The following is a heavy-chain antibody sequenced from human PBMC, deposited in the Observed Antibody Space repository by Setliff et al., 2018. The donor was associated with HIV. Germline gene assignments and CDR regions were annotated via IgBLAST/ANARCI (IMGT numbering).Heavy chain of an antibody. CDR1: GESFSGYY. V-gene: IGHV4-34*01. Sequence: SETLSLTCAVYGESFSGYYWTWIRQPPGKGLEWIGEINHSGSTNYNPSLKSRVTISVDTSKNQFSLKLSSVTAADTAVYYCAKDAYYYGSGIDYYYMDVWGKGTTVTVSS. CDR3: AKDAYYYGSGIDYYYMDV. D-gene: IGHD3-10*01. CDR2: INHSGST. J-gene: IGHJ6*03.